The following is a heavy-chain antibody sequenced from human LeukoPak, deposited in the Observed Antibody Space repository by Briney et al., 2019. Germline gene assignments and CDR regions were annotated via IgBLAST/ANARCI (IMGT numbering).Heavy chain of an antibody. V-gene: IGHV3-11*01. CDR3: APDLVVVPAAYNYGMDV. J-gene: IGHJ6*02. D-gene: IGHD2-2*01. CDR1: GFTFSDYY. Sequence: GGSLRLSCAASGFTFSDYYMSWIRQAPGKGLEWVSYISSSGSTIYYADSVKGRFTISRDNAKNSLYLQMNSLRAEDTAVYYCAPDLVVVPAAYNYGMDVWGQGTTVTVSS. CDR2: ISSSGSTI.